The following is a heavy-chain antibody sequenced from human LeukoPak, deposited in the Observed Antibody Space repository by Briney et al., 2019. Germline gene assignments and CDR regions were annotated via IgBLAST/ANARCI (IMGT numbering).Heavy chain of an antibody. V-gene: IGHV1-2*02. J-gene: IGHJ6*03. CDR1: GYTFSDYY. CDR3: ARGSSGWYKLPYYYYMDV. CDR2: INPDSGGT. D-gene: IGHD6-19*01. Sequence: ASVKVSCKASGYTFSDYYMHWVRQAPGQGLEWMGWINPDSGGTKYAQKFQDRVTMTSDTSISTAYMELSRLRSDDTAVCYCARGSSGWYKLPYYYYMDVWGKGTTVTVSS.